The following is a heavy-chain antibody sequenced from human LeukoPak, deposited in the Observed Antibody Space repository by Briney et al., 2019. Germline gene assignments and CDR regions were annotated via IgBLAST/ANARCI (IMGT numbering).Heavy chain of an antibody. V-gene: IGHV4-30-4*08. CDR3: ARVSMVRGVIITDNWFDP. CDR1: GGSISSGDYY. Sequence: PSQTLSLTCTVSGGSISSGDYYWSWIRQPPGKGLEWIGYIYYSGSTYYNPSLKSRVTISVDTSKNQFSLKLSSVTAADTAVYYCARVSMVRGVIITDNWFDPWGQGTLVTVSS. D-gene: IGHD3-10*01. CDR2: IYYSGST. J-gene: IGHJ5*02.